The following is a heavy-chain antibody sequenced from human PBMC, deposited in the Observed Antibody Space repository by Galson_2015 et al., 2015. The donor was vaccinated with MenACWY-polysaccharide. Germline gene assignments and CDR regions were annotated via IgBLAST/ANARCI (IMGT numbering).Heavy chain of an antibody. CDR1: GFSLSTRGAG. Sequence: PALVKPTQTLTLTCTFSGFSLSTRGAGVGWIRQPPGKALEWLALVYSNDDKRYSPSLKNRPTITKDTSKNQVVLTMTNLDIVDTATHYCVRNRVSLWFGELYWFDPWGQGTLVTVSS. CDR3: VRNRVSLWFGELYWFDP. CDR2: VYSNDDK. D-gene: IGHD3-10*01. V-gene: IGHV2-5*04. J-gene: IGHJ5*02.